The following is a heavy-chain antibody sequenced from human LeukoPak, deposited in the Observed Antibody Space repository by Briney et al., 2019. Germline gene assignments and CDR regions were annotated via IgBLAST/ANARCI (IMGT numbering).Heavy chain of an antibody. Sequence: PETLSLTCTVSGGSISSSSYYWGWIRQPPGKGLEWIGSIYYSGSTYYNPSLKSRVTISVDTSKNQFSLKLSSVTAADTAVYYCARRVGYCSSTSCYKLYYFDYWGQGTLVTVSS. CDR3: ARRVGYCSSTSCYKLYYFDY. CDR2: IYYSGST. J-gene: IGHJ4*02. CDR1: GGSISSSSYY. D-gene: IGHD2-2*02. V-gene: IGHV4-39*01.